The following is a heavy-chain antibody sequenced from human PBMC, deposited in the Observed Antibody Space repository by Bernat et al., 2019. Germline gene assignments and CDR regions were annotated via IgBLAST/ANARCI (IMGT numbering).Heavy chain of an antibody. V-gene: IGHV6-1*01. D-gene: IGHD2-21*01. CDR2: TFYRSKWYN. Sequence: QVQLQQSGPGLVKPSQTLSLTCAISGDSVSPNHAAWHWIRHSPSRGLEWLGRTFYRSKWYNEYAASVRSRIAITPDTSKNQFSLQLNSVTPEDTAVYFCVRDWGSGYSLGYWGQGTLVTVSS. J-gene: IGHJ4*02. CDR1: GDSVSPNHAA. CDR3: VRDWGSGYSLGY.